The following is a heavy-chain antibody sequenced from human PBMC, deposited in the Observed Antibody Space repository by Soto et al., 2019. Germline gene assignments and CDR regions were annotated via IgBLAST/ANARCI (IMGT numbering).Heavy chain of an antibody. D-gene: IGHD2-15*01. V-gene: IGHV3-23*01. J-gene: IGHJ4*02. Sequence: GGSLRLSCAASGFTFITYSMSWISQAPGKGLEWVSAISGSGGSTYYADSVKGRFTISRDNSKNTLYLQMNSLRAEDTAVYYCAKGGVVVVAATGYWGQGTLVTVSS. CDR1: GFTFITYS. CDR2: ISGSGGST. CDR3: AKGGVVVVAATGY.